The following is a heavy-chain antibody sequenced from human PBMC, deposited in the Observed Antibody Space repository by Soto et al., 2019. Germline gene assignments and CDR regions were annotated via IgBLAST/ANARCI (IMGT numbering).Heavy chain of an antibody. Sequence: GASVKDSCKASGYTFTSYAMHWVRQAPGQRLEWMGWINAGNGNTKYSQKFQGRVTITRDTSASTAYMELSSLRSEDTAVYYCARAPKGYCSSTSCCYYYYMDVWGKGTTVTVSS. V-gene: IGHV1-3*01. CDR3: ARAPKGYCSSTSCCYYYYMDV. J-gene: IGHJ6*03. CDR1: GYTFTSYA. CDR2: INAGNGNT. D-gene: IGHD2-2*01.